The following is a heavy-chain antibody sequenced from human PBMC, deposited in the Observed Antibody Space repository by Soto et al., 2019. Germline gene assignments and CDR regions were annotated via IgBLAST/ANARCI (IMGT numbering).Heavy chain of an antibody. D-gene: IGHD2-21*02. CDR2: MYYSGST. CDR3: ARGSHCGGDCYSGYYYYYGMDV. V-gene: IGHV4-61*01. CDR1: GGSVSSGRNY. Sequence: SETLSLTCTVSGGSVSSGRNYWNWIRQPPGKGLEWIGYMYYSGSTSYNPSLKSRVTISVDTSKNQFSLKLTSVTAADTAVYYCARGSHCGGDCYSGYYYYYGMDVWGQGTTVTVSS. J-gene: IGHJ6*02.